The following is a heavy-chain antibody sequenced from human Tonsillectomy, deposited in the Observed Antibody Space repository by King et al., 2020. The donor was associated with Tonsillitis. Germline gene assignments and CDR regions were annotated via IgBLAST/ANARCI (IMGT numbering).Heavy chain of an antibody. Sequence: HVQLVESGGGVVQPGRSRRLSCAASGFTFSSYGMHGVRQAPGKGLGWVAVIWYDGRNKYHADSVKGRFTISRDNSKNTRYLQMNSLRAEDTAVYYCARDRDWGLDYWGQGTLVTVSS. CDR3: ARDRDWGLDY. CDR1: GFTFSSYG. CDR2: IWYDGRNK. V-gene: IGHV3-33*01. J-gene: IGHJ4*02. D-gene: IGHD2-21*02.